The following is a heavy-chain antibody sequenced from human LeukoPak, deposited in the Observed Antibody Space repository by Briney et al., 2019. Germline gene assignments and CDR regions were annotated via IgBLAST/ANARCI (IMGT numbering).Heavy chain of an antibody. V-gene: IGHV1-3*02. CDR1: GYTFTSYA. CDR2: SNAGNGNT. Sequence: ASVKVSCKASGYTFTSYAMHWVRQAPGQRLEWMGWSNAGNGNTKYSQEFQGRVTITRDTSASTAYMELSSLRSEDTAVYYCAREETGGDRPQGGYSYGDLDYWGQGTLVTVSS. J-gene: IGHJ4*02. CDR3: AREETGGDRPQGGYSYGDLDY. D-gene: IGHD5-18*01.